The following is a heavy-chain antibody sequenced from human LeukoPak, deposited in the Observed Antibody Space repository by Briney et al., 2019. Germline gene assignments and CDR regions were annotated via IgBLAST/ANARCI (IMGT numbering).Heavy chain of an antibody. V-gene: IGHV3-23*01. CDR2: ISANAVST. D-gene: IGHD2-2*01. CDR3: ASMPSTEIYYFYYMDV. J-gene: IGHJ6*03. Sequence: PGGSLRLSCANSRFTFSSYTMSWVRQAPGKGREWVSGISANAVSTYYADSVKGRFTISRDNSKNTLYLHMDRLGTEDTAVYYCASMPSTEIYYFYYMDVWGKGTTVTVS. CDR1: RFTFSSYT.